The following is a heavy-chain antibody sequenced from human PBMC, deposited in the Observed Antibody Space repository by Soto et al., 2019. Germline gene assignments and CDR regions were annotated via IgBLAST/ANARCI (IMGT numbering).Heavy chain of an antibody. CDR2: ISSSSSYI. D-gene: IGHD6-13*01. Sequence: GGSLRLSCAASGFTFSSYSMNWVRQAPGKGLEWVSSISSSSSYIYYADSVKGRFTISRDNAKNSLYLQMNSLRAEDTAVYYCARVDAAAAGTGYGGQGTLVTVSS. CDR3: ARVDAAAAGTGY. J-gene: IGHJ4*02. V-gene: IGHV3-21*01. CDR1: GFTFSSYS.